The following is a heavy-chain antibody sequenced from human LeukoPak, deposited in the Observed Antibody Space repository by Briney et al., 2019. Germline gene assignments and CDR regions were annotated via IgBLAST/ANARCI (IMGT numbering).Heavy chain of an antibody. D-gene: IGHD1-26*01. J-gene: IGHJ4*02. V-gene: IGHV3-20*04. Sequence: GGSLRLSCVASGLTFDDYGMSWVRQAPGKGLEWVSGMNWNGGTTTYADSVKGRFTISRDNAKNSLYLQMNSLRVEDTAFYYCARNSGANVYTYSFQYWGRGTLVTVS. CDR2: MNWNGGTT. CDR3: ARNSGANVYTYSFQY. CDR1: GLTFDDYG.